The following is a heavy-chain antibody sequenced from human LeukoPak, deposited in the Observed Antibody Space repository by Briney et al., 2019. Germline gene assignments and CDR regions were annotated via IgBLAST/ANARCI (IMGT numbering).Heavy chain of an antibody. V-gene: IGHV4-59*08. J-gene: IGHJ4*02. D-gene: IGHD6-19*01. Sequence: SETLSLTCIVSGGSISGFYWSWIRQPPGKGLEWVGYIYPSGSTNYNPSLESRVTISVDTSRNQFSLQLSSVTTADTAVYYCARRRGTSGWLDYWGQGALVTVSS. CDR2: IYPSGST. CDR3: ARRRGTSGWLDY. CDR1: GGSISGFY.